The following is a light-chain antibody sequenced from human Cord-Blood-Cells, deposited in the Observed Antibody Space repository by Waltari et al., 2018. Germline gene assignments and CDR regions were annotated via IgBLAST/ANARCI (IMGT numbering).Light chain of an antibody. CDR1: QSISSW. J-gene: IGKJ1*01. V-gene: IGKV1-5*01. Sequence: DIQMTQSPSTLYASVGDRVHITCRASQSISSWLAWYQQKPGKAPKLLIYDASSLESGVPSRFSGSGSGTEFTLTISSLQPDDFATYYCQQYNSYGTFGQGTKVEIK. CDR3: QQYNSYGT. CDR2: DAS.